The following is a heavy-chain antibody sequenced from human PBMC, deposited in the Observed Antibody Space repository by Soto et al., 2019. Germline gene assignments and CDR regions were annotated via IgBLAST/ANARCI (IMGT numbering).Heavy chain of an antibody. CDR2: INSDGSST. Sequence: EVQLVESGGGLVQPGGSLRLSCAASGFTFSSYWMHWVRQAPGKGLVWVSRINSDGSSTSYADSVKGRFTISRDNAKYTLYLQMNSLRAEDTAVYYCARDPDLEWLLYDYWGQGTLVTVSS. V-gene: IGHV3-74*01. CDR3: ARDPDLEWLLYDY. CDR1: GFTFSSYW. J-gene: IGHJ4*02. D-gene: IGHD3-3*01.